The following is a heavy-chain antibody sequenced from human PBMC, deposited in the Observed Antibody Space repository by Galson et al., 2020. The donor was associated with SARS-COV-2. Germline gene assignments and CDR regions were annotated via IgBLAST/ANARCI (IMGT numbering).Heavy chain of an antibody. CDR2: ISSSGGTI. D-gene: IGHD1-26*01. J-gene: IGHJ4*02. CDR3: ARVRSVGPSDY. Sequence: SCAASGFIFSGYEMNWVRQAPRKGLEWISYISSSGGTIYYADSVKGRFSISRDNAKNSLYLQMNSLRAEDTAVYYCARVRSVGPSDYWGQGTLVTVSS. V-gene: IGHV3-48*03. CDR1: GFIFSGYE.